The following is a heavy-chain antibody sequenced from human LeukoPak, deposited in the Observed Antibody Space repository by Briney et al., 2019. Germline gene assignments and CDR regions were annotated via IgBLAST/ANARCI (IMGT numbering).Heavy chain of an antibody. D-gene: IGHD6-13*01. J-gene: IGHJ3*02. CDR1: GFIFSSYG. CDR3: AKDRGSSWYSAFDI. Sequence: PGGSLRLSCAASGFIFSSYGMHWVRQAPGKGLEWVAFIRYDGYNKYYADSVKGRFTFSRDNSKNTLYLQMNSLRAEDTAVYYCAKDRGSSWYSAFDIWGQGTMVTVSS. V-gene: IGHV3-30*02. CDR2: IRYDGYNK.